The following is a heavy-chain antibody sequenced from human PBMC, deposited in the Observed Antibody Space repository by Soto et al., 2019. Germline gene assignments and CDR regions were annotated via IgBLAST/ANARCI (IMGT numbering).Heavy chain of an antibody. CDR1: GYTFTSYA. J-gene: IGHJ4*02. Sequence: GASVKVSCKASGYTFTSYAMHWVRQAPGQRLEWMGWINVGNGNTKYSRKFQGRVTITSDISASTAYMELSSLRSEDTAVYYCARDSLTAALDYWGQGTLVTVSS. CDR3: ARDSLTAALDY. V-gene: IGHV1-3*01. CDR2: INVGNGNT.